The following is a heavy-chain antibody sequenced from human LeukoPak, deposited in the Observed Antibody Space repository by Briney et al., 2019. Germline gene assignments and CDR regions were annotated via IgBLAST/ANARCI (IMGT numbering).Heavy chain of an antibody. D-gene: IGHD3-10*01. CDR1: GGSISSSSYY. Sequence: SETLSLTCTVSGGSISSSSYYWSWIRQPPGKGLEWIGYIYYSGSTNYNPSLKSRVTISVDTSKNQFSLKLSSVTAADTAVYYCARLVTMVRGVITPAHFDYWGQGTLVTVSS. V-gene: IGHV4-61*05. J-gene: IGHJ4*02. CDR2: IYYSGST. CDR3: ARLVTMVRGVITPAHFDY.